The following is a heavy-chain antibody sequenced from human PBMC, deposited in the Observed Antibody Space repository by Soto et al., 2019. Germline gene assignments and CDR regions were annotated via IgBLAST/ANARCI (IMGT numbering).Heavy chain of an antibody. CDR1: GGSTTNYY. CDR2: IYYTGST. CDR3: ARVRRYSSRPDAFDI. D-gene: IGHD6-19*01. V-gene: IGHV4-59*12. J-gene: IGHJ3*02. Sequence: QVQLQESGPGLVNPSETLSLTCTVSGGSTTNYYWSWIRQPPGRRLELIGFIYYTGSTDYTPSLASRVTISVDTSKNQISLKLRSVSAADTAVYYCARVRRYSSRPDAFDIWGQGTMVTVSS.